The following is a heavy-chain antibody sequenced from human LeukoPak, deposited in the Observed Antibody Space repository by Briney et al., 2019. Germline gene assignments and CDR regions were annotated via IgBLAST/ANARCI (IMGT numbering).Heavy chain of an antibody. V-gene: IGHV1-8*01. CDR3: ARRDDSSGYYYGGYDY. CDR1: GYTFTSYD. D-gene: IGHD3-22*01. Sequence: ASVKVSCKASGYTFTSYDINWVRQATGQGLEWMGWMNPNSGNTGYAQKFQGRVTMTRNTSISTAYMELSSLRPEDTAVYYCARRDDSSGYYYGGYDYWGQGTLVTVSS. J-gene: IGHJ4*02. CDR2: MNPNSGNT.